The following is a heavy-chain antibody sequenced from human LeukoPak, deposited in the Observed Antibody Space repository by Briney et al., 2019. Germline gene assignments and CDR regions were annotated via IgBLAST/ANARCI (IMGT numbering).Heavy chain of an antibody. V-gene: IGHV4-39*01. D-gene: IGHD1-1*01. CDR3: ATWRTAKTGFDY. CDR1: GGSISNNNYY. CDR2: IYYSGSP. Sequence: SETLSLTCTVSGGSISNNNYYWAWIRQPPGKGLECIGGIYYSGSPYYNPSLKSRVTISVDTSKNQFSLRLSSVTAADTAVYYCATWRTAKTGFDYWGQGTLVTVSS. J-gene: IGHJ4*02.